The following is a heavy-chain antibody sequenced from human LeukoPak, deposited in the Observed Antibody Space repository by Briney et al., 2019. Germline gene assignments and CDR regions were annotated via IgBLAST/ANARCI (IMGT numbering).Heavy chain of an antibody. V-gene: IGHV3-30*18. CDR2: ISYDGSNK. J-gene: IGHJ4*02. Sequence: GRSLRLSCAASGFTFSSYGMHWVRQAPGKGLEWVAVISYDGSNKYYADSVKGRFTISRDNSKNTLYLQMNSLRAEDTAVYYCAKDLEPHNWKYSSSWYGKLLFDYWGQGTLVTVSS. D-gene: IGHD6-13*01. CDR3: AKDLEPHNWKYSSSWYGKLLFDY. CDR1: GFTFSSYG.